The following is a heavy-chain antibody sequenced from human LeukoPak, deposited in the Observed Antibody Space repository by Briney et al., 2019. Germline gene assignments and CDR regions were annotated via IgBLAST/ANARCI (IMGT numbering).Heavy chain of an antibody. CDR3: ARDGAERPHYMDV. CDR1: GFTFSSYA. Sequence: GGSLRLFCPASGFTFSSYAMHWVRQAPGKGLEWVAVISYDGSNKYYADSVKGRFTISRDNSKNTLYLQMNSLRAEDTAVYYCARDGAERPHYMDVWGKGTTVTVSS. J-gene: IGHJ6*03. D-gene: IGHD1-1*01. CDR2: ISYDGSNK. V-gene: IGHV3-30-3*01.